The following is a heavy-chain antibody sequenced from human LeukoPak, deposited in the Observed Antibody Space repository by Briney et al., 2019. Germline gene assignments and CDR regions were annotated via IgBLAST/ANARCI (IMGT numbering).Heavy chain of an antibody. CDR1: GGSISSGGYS. J-gene: IGHJ4*02. D-gene: IGHD3-22*01. V-gene: IGHV4-30-2*01. Sequence: SQNLSLNCAVSGGSISSGGYSWSWIRQPPGKGLEWIGYIYHSGSTYYNPSLKSRVTISADTSKNQFSLNLSSVTAADTAVYYCARHSYESSSDYYYRRFDFWAQGTLVTVSS. CDR2: IYHSGST. CDR3: ARHSYESSSDYYYRRFDF.